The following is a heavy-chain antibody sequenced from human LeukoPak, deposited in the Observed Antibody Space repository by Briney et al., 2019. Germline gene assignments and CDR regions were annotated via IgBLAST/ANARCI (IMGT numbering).Heavy chain of an antibody. CDR3: ARSSCSSTSCPLGYCGGDCLPDDAFDI. CDR1: GVSISSYY. Sequence: SETLSLTCTGAGVSISSYYWSWIRQPPGKGLEWIGYNYYSGRTNYNPSLKSRFTISVDTSKNQFSLKLSSVTAADTAVYYCARSSCSSTSCPLGYCGGDCLPDDAFDIWGQGTMVTVSS. D-gene: IGHD2-21*01. CDR2: NYYSGRT. V-gene: IGHV4-59*08. J-gene: IGHJ3*02.